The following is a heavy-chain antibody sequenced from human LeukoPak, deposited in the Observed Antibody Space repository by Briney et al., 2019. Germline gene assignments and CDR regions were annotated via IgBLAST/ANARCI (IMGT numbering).Heavy chain of an antibody. V-gene: IGHV3-7*01. CDR3: AGSSGWYPFPDY. J-gene: IGHJ4*02. Sequence: GGSLRLSCAASGFTFSSYWMSWVRQAPGKGLEWVASLNQDAGEKHYVDSVKGRFTISRDNAQNSLYLQMNSLRAEDTAVYYCAGSSGWYPFPDYWGQGTLVTVSS. CDR1: GFTFSSYW. D-gene: IGHD6-19*01. CDR2: LNQDAGEK.